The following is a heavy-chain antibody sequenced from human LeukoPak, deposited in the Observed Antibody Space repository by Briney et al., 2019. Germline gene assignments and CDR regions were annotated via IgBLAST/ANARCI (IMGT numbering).Heavy chain of an antibody. D-gene: IGHD3-16*01. Sequence: ASVKVSCKASGYTFTSYGISWVRQAPGQGLEWMGIINPSGGSTSYAQKFQGRVTMTRDTSTSTVYMELSSLRSEDTAVYYCATGLTPEARYYYYMDVWGKGTTVTVSS. CDR2: INPSGGST. CDR3: ATGLTPEARYYYYMDV. CDR1: GYTFTSYG. J-gene: IGHJ6*03. V-gene: IGHV1-46*01.